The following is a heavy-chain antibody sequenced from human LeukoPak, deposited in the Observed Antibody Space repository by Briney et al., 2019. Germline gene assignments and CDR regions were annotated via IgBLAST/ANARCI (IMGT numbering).Heavy chain of an antibody. D-gene: IGHD2-2*01. CDR1: GFTLTTHA. CDR2: LGVSGSDT. CDR3: AACSASCLRYGLGP. J-gene: IGHJ5*02. Sequence: PGGSLRLSCAASGFTLTTHATSWVRQAPGKGLEWVSALGVSGSDTFYADSVKGRFTISRDNSKNTMYLQMNFLIDEDTAIYYCAACSASCLRYGLGPWGQGSLVTVSS. V-gene: IGHV3-23*01.